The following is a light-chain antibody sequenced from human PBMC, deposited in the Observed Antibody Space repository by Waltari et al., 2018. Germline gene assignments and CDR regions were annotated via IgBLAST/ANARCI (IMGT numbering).Light chain of an antibody. CDR1: SSDVGGSNY. CDR3: SSYTSSSTLV. V-gene: IGLV2-14*03. CDR2: EVR. Sequence: QSALTQPASVSGSPVQSITISCTGTSSDVGGSNYVSWYQQHPGKAPKLMIYEVRNRPSGGSKRFSGSKSGNTASLTIFGLQAEDEADYHCSSYTSSSTLVFGGGTKLTVL. J-gene: IGLJ3*02.